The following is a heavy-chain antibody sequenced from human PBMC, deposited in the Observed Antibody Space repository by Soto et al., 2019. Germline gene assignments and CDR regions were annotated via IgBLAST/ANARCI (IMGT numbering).Heavy chain of an antibody. J-gene: IGHJ4*02. CDR2: INPNSGGT. CDR1: GSNFTGHY. V-gene: IGHV1-2*02. CDR3: ARDEPDY. Sequence: GSVKVSCQASGSNFTGHYIHWVRQVPVQGLEWMGWINPNSGGTNYAQKFQGRVTMTRDTSINTAYMELSRLTSDDTAVYYCARDEPDYWGQGTLVNVSA.